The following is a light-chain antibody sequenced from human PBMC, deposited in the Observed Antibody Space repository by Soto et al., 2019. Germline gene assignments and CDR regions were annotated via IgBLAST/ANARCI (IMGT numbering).Light chain of an antibody. Sequence: EIGMTQSPATLSVSPGERATLSCMASQSVRSDLAWYHQKPGQAPRLLIYGASARATGVPGRFSGSGSGTQFTLTISSLQSEDSALYYCQQYNNWPPITFGQGTRLEIK. J-gene: IGKJ5*01. CDR3: QQYNNWPPIT. CDR1: QSVRSD. V-gene: IGKV3-15*01. CDR2: GAS.